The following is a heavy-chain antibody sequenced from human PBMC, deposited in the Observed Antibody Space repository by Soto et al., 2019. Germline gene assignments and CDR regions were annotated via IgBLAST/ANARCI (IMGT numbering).Heavy chain of an antibody. D-gene: IGHD1-1*01. CDR3: ARGLELERRWVGPNLTPYVFRVPSNDDY. CDR1: GGSFSGYY. CDR2: INHSGST. V-gene: IGHV4-34*01. J-gene: IGHJ4*02. Sequence: SETLSLTCAVYGGSFSGYYWSWIRQPPGKGLEWIGEINHSGSTNYNPSLKSRVTISVDTSKNQFSLKLSSVTAADTAVYYCARGLELERRWVGPNLTPYVFRVPSNDDYWGQGTLVTVSS.